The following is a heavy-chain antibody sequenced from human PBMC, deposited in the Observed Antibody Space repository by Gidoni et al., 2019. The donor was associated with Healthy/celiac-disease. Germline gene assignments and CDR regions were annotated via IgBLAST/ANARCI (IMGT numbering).Heavy chain of an antibody. V-gene: IGHV2-5*02. Sequence: QITLKESGPTLVKPTQTLTLTCTFSGFSLSTSGVGVGWIRQPPGKALEWLALIYWDDDKRYSPSLKSRLTITKDTSKNQVVLTMTNMDPVDTATYYCAHLNYYDSSGYYYDEYWGQGTLVTVSS. J-gene: IGHJ4*02. D-gene: IGHD3-22*01. CDR2: IYWDDDK. CDR1: GFSLSTSGVG. CDR3: AHLNYYDSSGYYYDEY.